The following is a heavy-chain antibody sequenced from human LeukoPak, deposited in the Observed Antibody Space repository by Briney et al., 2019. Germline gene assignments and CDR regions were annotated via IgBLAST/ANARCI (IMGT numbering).Heavy chain of an antibody. J-gene: IGHJ4*02. CDR1: GFIFDDYA. V-gene: IGHV3-9*01. CDR2: ISWNSGSI. Sequence: GGSLRLSCAASGFIFDDYAMYWVRQAPGKGLEWVSGISWNSGSIGYADSVKGRFTISRDNAKNSLYLQMNSLRAEDTALYYCAKAAYSSGWDTVYFDYWGQGTLVTVSS. D-gene: IGHD6-19*01. CDR3: AKAAYSSGWDTVYFDY.